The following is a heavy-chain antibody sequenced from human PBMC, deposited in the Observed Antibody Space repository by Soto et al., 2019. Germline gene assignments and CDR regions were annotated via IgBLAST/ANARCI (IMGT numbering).Heavy chain of an antibody. D-gene: IGHD3-16*01. CDR2: INAGNGNT. J-gene: IGHJ6*03. Sequence: GXSVKVAFKASGYTVTIYAMHLLRQSPGQRLEWMGWINAGNGNTKNSQKFQGRVTITRDPSASTAYMELSSLRSEDTSVYYCARDLLLRYYYYYMDVWGKGTTVTVSS. CDR3: ARDLLLRYYYYYMDV. V-gene: IGHV1-3*01. CDR1: GYTVTIYA.